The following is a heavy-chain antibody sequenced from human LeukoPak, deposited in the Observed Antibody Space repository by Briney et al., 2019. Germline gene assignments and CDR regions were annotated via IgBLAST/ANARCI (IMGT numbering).Heavy chain of an antibody. CDR1: ASTFSIYA. D-gene: IGHD3-3*01. Sequence: GGSMRLSCVAYASTFSIYAISCVRQAPGKGLEWVSVVSGGGHNTYYADSVKGRFTMSRDNSKRTVYLQMNSQRAEDTAVYYCARDRSSWYYPFDSWGQGTLVTVSS. CDR2: VSGGGHNT. V-gene: IGHV3-23*01. CDR3: ARDRSSWYYPFDS. J-gene: IGHJ4*02.